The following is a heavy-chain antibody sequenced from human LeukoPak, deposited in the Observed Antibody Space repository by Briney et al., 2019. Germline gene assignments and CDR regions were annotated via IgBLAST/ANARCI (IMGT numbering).Heavy chain of an antibody. V-gene: IGHV3-23*01. D-gene: IGHD6-13*01. J-gene: IGHJ4*02. Sequence: GGSLRLSCAASGFTFSSYAMSWVRQAPGKGLEWVSAISGSGGSTYYADSVKGRFTISRDNSKNTLYLQMNSLRAEDTAVYYCAKDQSVSITARSWYTPFDYWGQGTLVTVSS. CDR2: ISGSGGST. CDR3: AKDQSVSITARSWYTPFDY. CDR1: GFTFSSYA.